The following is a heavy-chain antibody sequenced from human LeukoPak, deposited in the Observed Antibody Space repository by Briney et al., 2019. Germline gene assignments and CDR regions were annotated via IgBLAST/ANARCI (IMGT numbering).Heavy chain of an antibody. D-gene: IGHD4-17*01. Sequence: PGGSLRLSCAASGFSFSSYSISWVRQAPGKGLEWVSYISRSSGTIYYADSVKGRFTISRDNAKNSLYLQMNSLRAEDTAVYYCVKDDGDYNAFDIWGRGTMVTVSS. V-gene: IGHV3-48*01. CDR2: ISRSSGTI. CDR1: GFSFSSYS. CDR3: VKDDGDYNAFDI. J-gene: IGHJ3*02.